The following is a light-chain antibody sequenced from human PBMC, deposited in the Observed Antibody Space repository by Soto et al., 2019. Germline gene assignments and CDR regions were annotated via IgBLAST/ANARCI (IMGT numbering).Light chain of an antibody. CDR2: GAS. V-gene: IGKV3D-20*02. J-gene: IGKJ2*01. CDR1: QSVSSSY. CDR3: QHRDNWSYI. Sequence: DIVMTQTPLSLPVTPGEPASISCRASQSVSSSYLAWYQQKPGQAPRLLIYGASSRATGIPARFSGSGSGTDYTLTISSLEAEDFAVYYCQHRDNWSYIFGQGTKVDI.